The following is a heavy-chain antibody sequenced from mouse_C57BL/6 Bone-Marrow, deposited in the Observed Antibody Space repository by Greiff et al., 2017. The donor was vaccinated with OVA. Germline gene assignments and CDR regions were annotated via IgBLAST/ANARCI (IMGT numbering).Heavy chain of an antibody. CDR3: ARLTTAMDY. CDR2: ISSGSSTI. D-gene: IGHD1-2*01. Sequence: DVMLVESGGGLVKPGGSLKLSCAASGFTFSDYGMHWVRQASEKGLEWVAYISSGSSTIYYADTVKGRFTISRDNAKNTLFLQMTSLRSEDTAMYYCARLTTAMDYWGQGTSVTVSS. CDR1: GFTFSDYG. J-gene: IGHJ4*01. V-gene: IGHV5-17*01.